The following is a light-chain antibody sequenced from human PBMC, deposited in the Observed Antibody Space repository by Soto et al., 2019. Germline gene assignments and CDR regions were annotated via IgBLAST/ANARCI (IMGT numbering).Light chain of an antibody. V-gene: IGKV3-11*01. CDR1: QSVGSA. CDR2: DVS. CDR3: QHRSSWPAT. Sequence: ETVLTQSPATLSLSPGEGATLSCRASQSVGSALAWYQQKPGQAPRLLIHDVSIRATGVPARFSGSGSGTGFTLTISNLESEDFAVYYCQHRSSWPATFGQGTKVEI. J-gene: IGKJ1*01.